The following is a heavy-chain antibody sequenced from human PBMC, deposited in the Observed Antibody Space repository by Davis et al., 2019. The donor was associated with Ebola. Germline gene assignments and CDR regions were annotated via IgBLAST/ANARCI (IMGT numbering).Heavy chain of an antibody. D-gene: IGHD3-10*01. V-gene: IGHV4-39*01. Sequence: SETLSLTCTVSGGSISSSSYYWGWIRQPPGKGLEWIGSIYYSGSTYYNPSLKSRVTISVDTSKNQFSLKLSSVTAADTAVYYCASGQLLWFGELYRYYGMDVWGQGTTVTVSS. CDR1: GGSISSSSYY. J-gene: IGHJ6*02. CDR3: ASGQLLWFGELYRYYGMDV. CDR2: IYYSGST.